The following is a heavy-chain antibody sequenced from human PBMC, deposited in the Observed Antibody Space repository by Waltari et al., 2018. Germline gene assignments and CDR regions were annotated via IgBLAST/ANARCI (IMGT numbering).Heavy chain of an antibody. J-gene: IGHJ4*02. Sequence: EVQLLESGGGLVQPGGSLRLSCAASGFTFSSNGIGWVRQAPGKVLGWGSGITLTGSTTAFGASGKGRFTISRDNSKTTVYLQMNGLSAEDTAVYYCAKDWASGYSTSADYFDYWGQGILVTVSS. CDR2: ITLTGSTT. CDR3: AKDWASGYSTSADYFDY. D-gene: IGHD6-13*01. CDR1: GFTFSSNG. V-gene: IGHV3-23*01.